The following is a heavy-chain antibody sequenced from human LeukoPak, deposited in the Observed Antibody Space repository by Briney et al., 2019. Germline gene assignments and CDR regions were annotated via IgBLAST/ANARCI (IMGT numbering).Heavy chain of an antibody. CDR1: GGTFSSYA. CDR2: IIPIFGIA. CDR3: ARVTTTVAGPGWYFDY. D-gene: IGHD6-19*01. J-gene: IGHJ4*02. V-gene: IGHV1-69*04. Sequence: ASVKVSCKASGGTFSSYAISWVRQAPRQGLEWMGRIIPIFGIANYAQKFQGRVTITADKSTSTAYMELSSLRSEDTAVYYCARVTTTVAGPGWYFDYWGQGTLVTVSS.